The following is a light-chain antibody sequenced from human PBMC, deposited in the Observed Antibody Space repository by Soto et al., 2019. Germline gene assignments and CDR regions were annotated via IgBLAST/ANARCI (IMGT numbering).Light chain of an antibody. J-gene: IGKJ5*01. CDR2: DAS. CDR3: QQRSNWPPIT. CDR1: QSVSSY. V-gene: IGKV3-11*01. Sequence: EIVLTQSPATLSLSPGDRVTLSCRASQSVSSYLAWYQQKPGQAPRLLIYDASNRATGIPARFSGSGSGTDFTLTIRSLEPEDLAVYYCQQRSNWPPITVGQGTQLDIK.